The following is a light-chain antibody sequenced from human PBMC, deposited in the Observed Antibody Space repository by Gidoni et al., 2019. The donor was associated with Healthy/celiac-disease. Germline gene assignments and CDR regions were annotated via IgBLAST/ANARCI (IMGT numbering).Light chain of an antibody. Sequence: EIVLTQSPDFQSVTPKEKVTITCRASQSIGSSFHWYQQKSDQSPKLIIKYASQSIPGVPSSFSGSGFGTDFTLTINSLEAEDAAAYYCHQSSSLSGYSFGQGTKLEIK. V-gene: IGKV6D-21*02. J-gene: IGKJ2*03. CDR3: HQSSSLSGYS. CDR2: YAS. CDR1: QSIGSS.